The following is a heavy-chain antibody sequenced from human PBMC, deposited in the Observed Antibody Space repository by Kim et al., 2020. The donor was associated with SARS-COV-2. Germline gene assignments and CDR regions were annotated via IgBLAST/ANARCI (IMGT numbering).Heavy chain of an antibody. CDR2: ISYDGSNK. J-gene: IGHJ4*02. Sequence: GGSLRLSCAASGFTFSSYAMHWVRQAPGKGLEWVAVISYDGSNKYYADSVKGRFTISRDNSKNTLYLQMNSLRAEDTAVYYCARDMGAVAGNGFDYWGQGTLVTVSS. CDR3: ARDMGAVAGNGFDY. CDR1: GFTFSSYA. D-gene: IGHD6-19*01. V-gene: IGHV3-30*04.